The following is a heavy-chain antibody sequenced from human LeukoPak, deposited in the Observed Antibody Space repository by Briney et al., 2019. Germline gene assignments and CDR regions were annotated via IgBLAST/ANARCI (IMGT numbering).Heavy chain of an antibody. J-gene: IGHJ5*02. V-gene: IGHV4-34*01. CDR1: GGSFSGYY. Sequence: SETLSLTCAVYGGSFSGYYWSWIRQPPGKGLEWIGEINHSGSTNYNPSLESRVTISVDTSKNQFSLKLSSVTAADTAVYYCARGRQGITIFGVARNWFDPWGQGTLVTVSS. D-gene: IGHD3-3*01. CDR3: ARGRQGITIFGVARNWFDP. CDR2: INHSGST.